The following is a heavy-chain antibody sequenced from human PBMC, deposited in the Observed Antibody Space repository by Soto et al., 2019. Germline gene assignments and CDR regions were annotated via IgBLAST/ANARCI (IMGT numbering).Heavy chain of an antibody. D-gene: IGHD3-9*01. Sequence: ASVKVSCKASGYTFTSYAMHWLRQAPGQRLEWMGWINAGNGNTKYSQKFQGRVTITRDTSASTAYMELSSLRSEDTAVYYCARGRYYDILTGPILYYFDYWGQGTLVTV. J-gene: IGHJ4*02. CDR2: INAGNGNT. CDR1: GYTFTSYA. CDR3: ARGRYYDILTGPILYYFDY. V-gene: IGHV1-3*01.